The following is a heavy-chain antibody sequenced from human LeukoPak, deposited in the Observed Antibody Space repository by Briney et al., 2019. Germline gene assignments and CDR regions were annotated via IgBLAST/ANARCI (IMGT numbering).Heavy chain of an antibody. Sequence: GGSLGLSCAACGFAFSTYTMNWARQAPGKGLEWVASINSGGTTTHYAFSVKGRFTISRDNAQNVLYLQMNGLRGDDAAVYYCLRGDSCDFWGQGTLVTVSS. CDR1: GFAFSTYT. D-gene: IGHD3-22*01. J-gene: IGHJ4*02. CDR3: LRGDSCDF. V-gene: IGHV3-21*06. CDR2: INSGGTTT.